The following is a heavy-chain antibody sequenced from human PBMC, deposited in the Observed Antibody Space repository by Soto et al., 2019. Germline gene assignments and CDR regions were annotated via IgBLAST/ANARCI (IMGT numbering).Heavy chain of an antibody. CDR2: ISGSGGRT. J-gene: IGHJ5*02. CDR1: GFTFSSSA. Sequence: GVSLRLSCAASGFTFSSSAMSWVRQAPGKGLEWVSTISGSGGRTYYADSVKGRFTISRDNSKNTLHLQMNSLSVEDTAIYYCAKDDNWFDPWGQGTLVTVSS. CDR3: AKDDNWFDP. V-gene: IGHV3-23*01.